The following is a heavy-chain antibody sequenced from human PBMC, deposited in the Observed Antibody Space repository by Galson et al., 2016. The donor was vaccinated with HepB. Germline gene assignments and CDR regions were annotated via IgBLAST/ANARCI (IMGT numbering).Heavy chain of an antibody. CDR2: IYSSGST. J-gene: IGHJ6*02. CDR1: GFTFSGYT. Sequence: SLRLSCAASGFTFSGYTMNWVHQAPGKGLEWVSVIYSSGSTYYADSVKGRFTFSRDNSKNTLYLQMNSLRAEDTAVYYCARAWGNYGMDVWGQGTTVTVSS. D-gene: IGHD7-27*01. V-gene: IGHV3-53*01. CDR3: ARAWGNYGMDV.